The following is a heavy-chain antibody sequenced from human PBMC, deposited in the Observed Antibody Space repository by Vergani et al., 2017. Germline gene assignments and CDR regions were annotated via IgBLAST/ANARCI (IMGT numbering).Heavy chain of an antibody. CDR2: IIPILGIA. CDR1: GGTFSSYA. D-gene: IGHD2-21*02. J-gene: IGHJ6*02. CDR3: AIDRVVVTASSYYYYGMDV. V-gene: IGHV1-69*04. Sequence: QVQLVQSGAEVKKPGSSVKVSCKASGGTFSSYAISWVRQAPGHRLAWMVRIIPILGIANYAQKFQGRVTITADKSTSTAYMELSSLRSEDTAVYYCAIDRVVVTASSYYYYGMDVWGQGTTVTVSS.